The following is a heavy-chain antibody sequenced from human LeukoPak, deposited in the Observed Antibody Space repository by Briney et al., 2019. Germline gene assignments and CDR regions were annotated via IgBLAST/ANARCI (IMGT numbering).Heavy chain of an antibody. D-gene: IGHD4-11*01. CDR2: IWSDGSNK. J-gene: IGHJ4*02. Sequence: PGRSLRLSCAASGFTFSHYGMHWVRQAPGKGLGWVAVIWSDGSNKFYADSVRGRFTISRDDVRKTVYLQMDSLTAEDTAVYYCARDAQRGFDYSNSLQYWGQGTLVTVSS. CDR3: ARDAQRGFDYSNSLQY. CDR1: GFTFSHYG. V-gene: IGHV3-33*01.